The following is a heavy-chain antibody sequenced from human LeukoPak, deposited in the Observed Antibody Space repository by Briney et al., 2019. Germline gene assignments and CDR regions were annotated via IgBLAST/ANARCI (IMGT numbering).Heavy chain of an antibody. Sequence: PSETLSLTCTVSGGSISSSSYYWGWIRQPPGKGLEWLGSIYYSGSTYYNPSLKSRVTISVDTSKNQFSLKLSSVTAADTAVYYCARHKFGELNFDYWGQGTLVTVSS. CDR2: IYYSGST. D-gene: IGHD3-10*01. V-gene: IGHV4-39*01. J-gene: IGHJ4*02. CDR3: ARHKFGELNFDY. CDR1: GGSISSSSYY.